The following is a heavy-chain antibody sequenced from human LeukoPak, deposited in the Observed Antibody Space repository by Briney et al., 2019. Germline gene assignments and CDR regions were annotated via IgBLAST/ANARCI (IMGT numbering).Heavy chain of an antibody. D-gene: IGHD3-10*01. CDR3: AKDGLRRVIRGNYFDH. J-gene: IGHJ4*02. Sequence: PGGSLRLSCAASGFSFSTNAMNWVRQAPGKGLEWVSVISGSGGSTYYADSVKGRFTISRDNSKSTLYLQMNGLRAEDTAVYYCAKDGLRRVIRGNYFDHWGQGTLVTVSS. CDR2: ISGSGGST. V-gene: IGHV3-23*01. CDR1: GFSFSTNA.